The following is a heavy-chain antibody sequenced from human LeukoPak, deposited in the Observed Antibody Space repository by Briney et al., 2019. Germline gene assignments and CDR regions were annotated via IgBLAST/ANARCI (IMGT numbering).Heavy chain of an antibody. Sequence: ASVKVSCKASGYTFTGYYMHWVRQAPGQGLEWMGWINPNSGGTNYAQKFQGRVTMTRDTSISTAYMELSRLRSDDTAVYYCAREEMATIPFDYWGQRTLVTVSS. V-gene: IGHV1-2*02. CDR2: INPNSGGT. CDR3: AREEMATIPFDY. J-gene: IGHJ4*02. D-gene: IGHD5-24*01. CDR1: GYTFTGYY.